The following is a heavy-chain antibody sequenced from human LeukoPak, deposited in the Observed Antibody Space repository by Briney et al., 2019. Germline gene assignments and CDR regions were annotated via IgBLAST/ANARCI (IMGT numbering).Heavy chain of an antibody. D-gene: IGHD2-15*01. J-gene: IGHJ4*02. Sequence: GGSLRLSCAASGFTFSSYSMNWVRQAPGKGLEWVSSISSSSSYIYYADSVKGRFTISRDNAKNSLYLQMHSLRAEDTAVYYCARDYCSGGSCYSDYFDYWGQGTLVTVSS. CDR1: GFTFSSYS. CDR3: ARDYCSGGSCYSDYFDY. CDR2: ISSSSSYI. V-gene: IGHV3-21*01.